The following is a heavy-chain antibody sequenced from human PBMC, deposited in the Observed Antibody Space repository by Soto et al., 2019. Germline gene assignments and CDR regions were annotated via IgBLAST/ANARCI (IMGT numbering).Heavy chain of an antibody. Sequence: EVQLLESGGGLVQPGGSLRLSCAASGFTFSSHAMSWVRQAPGKGLEWVSAISGSGGSTYYADSVKGRFTISRDNSKNMLYLQMSRLRAEDTAGCYGATDAAVAGMGYFDHWGQGTLVTVSS. CDR1: GFTFSSHA. J-gene: IGHJ4*02. CDR3: ATDAAVAGMGYFDH. CDR2: ISGSGGST. D-gene: IGHD6-19*01. V-gene: IGHV3-23*01.